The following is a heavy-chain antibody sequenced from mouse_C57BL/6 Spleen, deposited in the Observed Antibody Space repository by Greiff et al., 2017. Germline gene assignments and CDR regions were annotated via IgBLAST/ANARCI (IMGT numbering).Heavy chain of an antibody. CDR3: ARAPSYAMDY. J-gene: IGHJ4*01. CDR2: ISDGGSYT. Sequence: DVQLVESGGGLVKPGGSLKLSCAASGFTFSSYAMSWVRQTPEKRLEWVATISDGGSYTYYPDNVKGRFTISRDNAKNNLYLQMSHLKSEDTAMYYCARAPSYAMDYWGQGTSVTVSS. V-gene: IGHV5-4*01. CDR1: GFTFSSYA.